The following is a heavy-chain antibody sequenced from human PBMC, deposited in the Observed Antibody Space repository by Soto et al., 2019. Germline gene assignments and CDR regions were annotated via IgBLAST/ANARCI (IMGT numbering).Heavy chain of an antibody. CDR2: ISAYNGNT. V-gene: IGHV1-18*01. CDR1: GYTFTSYG. D-gene: IGHD3-22*01. CDR3: ARGPYYYDSSGYYTY. Sequence: GASVKVSCKASGYTFTSYGISWVRQAPGQGLEWMGWISAYNGNTNYAQKLQGRVTMTTDTSTSTAYMELRSLRSDDTAVYYCARGPYYYDSSGYYTYWGQGTLVTVSS. J-gene: IGHJ4*02.